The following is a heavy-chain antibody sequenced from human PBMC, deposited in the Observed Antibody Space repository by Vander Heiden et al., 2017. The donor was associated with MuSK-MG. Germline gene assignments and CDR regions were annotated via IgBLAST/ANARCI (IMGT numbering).Heavy chain of an antibody. CDR2: IDWDDDK. J-gene: IGHJ4*02. CDR3: ARIVVGSGSSWYWYFDY. V-gene: IGHV2-70*04. CDR1: GFSLSTSGMR. D-gene: IGHD6-13*01. Sequence: QVTLKESGPALVKPTQTLTLTCTFSGFSLSTSGMRVSWIRQPPGKALEWLARIDWDDDKFYSTSLKTRLTISKDTSKNQVGLTMTNMEPVETATYYCARIVVGSGSSWYWYFDYWGQGTLVTVSS.